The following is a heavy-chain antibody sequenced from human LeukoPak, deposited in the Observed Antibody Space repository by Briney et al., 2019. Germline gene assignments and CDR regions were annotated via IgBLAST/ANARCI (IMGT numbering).Heavy chain of an antibody. CDR2: IYYNGDT. CDR3: ARVLRAASWRSYDY. V-gene: IGHV4-61*01. CDR1: GGSVSNSLYY. D-gene: IGHD5-18*01. J-gene: IGHJ4*02. Sequence: SETLSLTCTVSGGSVSNSLYYWSWIRQPPGKGLEWIGYIYYNGDTNYNPSLKSRVIISIDTSSNQFSLRLNSMTTADTAVYYCARVLRAASWRSYDYWGQGSLVTVSS.